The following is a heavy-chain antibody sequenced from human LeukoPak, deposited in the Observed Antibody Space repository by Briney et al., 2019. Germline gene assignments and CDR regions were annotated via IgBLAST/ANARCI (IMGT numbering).Heavy chain of an antibody. CDR3: ARDGYNWGYGMDV. D-gene: IGHD5-24*01. J-gene: IGHJ6*02. V-gene: IGHV4-39*07. CDR2: IYYRGST. CDR1: VGSLSSSSYY. Sequence: SETLSLTCTVSVGSLSSSSYYWGWIRQPPGTGLEWIGSIYYRGSTYYNPSLKSRVTISVDTSKNQVSLKLSSVTAANTAVYYCARDGYNWGYGMDVWGQGTTVTVSS.